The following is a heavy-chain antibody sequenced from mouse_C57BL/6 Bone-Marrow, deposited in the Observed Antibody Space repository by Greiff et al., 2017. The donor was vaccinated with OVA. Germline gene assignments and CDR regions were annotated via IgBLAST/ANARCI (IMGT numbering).Heavy chain of an antibody. CDR3: TTSLWLRRAWFAY. D-gene: IGHD2-2*01. J-gene: IGHJ3*01. CDR1: GFNIKDDY. V-gene: IGHV14-4*01. Sequence: VQLQQSGAELVRPGASVKLSCPASGFNIKDDYMHWVKQRPEQGLEWIGWIDPENGDTEYASKFQGKATITADTSSNTAYLQLSSLTSEDTAVYYCTTSLWLRRAWFAYWCQGTLVTVSA. CDR2: IDPENGDT.